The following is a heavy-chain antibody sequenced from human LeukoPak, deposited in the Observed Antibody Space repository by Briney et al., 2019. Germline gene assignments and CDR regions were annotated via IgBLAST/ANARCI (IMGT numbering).Heavy chain of an antibody. Sequence: GGSLRLSCSASGFTFSSYALHLVRQAPGKGLEYISAISSNGGSTYYADSVKGRFTISRDNSRNTLYLQMSSLRPEDTALYYCVKEYCTGGTCYPTYLDLWGQGTLVTVSS. J-gene: IGHJ5*02. CDR3: VKEYCTGGTCYPTYLDL. CDR1: GFTFSSYA. V-gene: IGHV3-64D*09. D-gene: IGHD2-15*01. CDR2: ISSNGGST.